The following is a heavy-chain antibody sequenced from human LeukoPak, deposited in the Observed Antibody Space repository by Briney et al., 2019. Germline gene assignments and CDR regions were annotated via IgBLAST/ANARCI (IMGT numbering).Heavy chain of an antibody. V-gene: IGHV4-34*01. D-gene: IGHD3-10*01. CDR2: INHSGST. Sequence: PSETLSFTCAVYGGSFSGYYWSWTRQPPGKGLEWIGEINHSGSTNYNPSLKSRVTISVDTSKNQFPLKLSSVTAADTAVYYCARGDYYGSGSSPIDYWGQGTLVTVSS. J-gene: IGHJ4*02. CDR1: GGSFSGYY. CDR3: ARGDYYGSGSSPIDY.